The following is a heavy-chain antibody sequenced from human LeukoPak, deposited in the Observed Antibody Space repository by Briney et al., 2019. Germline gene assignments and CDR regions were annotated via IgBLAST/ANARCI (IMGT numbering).Heavy chain of an antibody. CDR1: GFTFSSYS. D-gene: IGHD3-10*01. CDR3: ARVNYYGSGSYSLDH. CDR2: ISSSSSTI. V-gene: IGHV3-48*02. Sequence: PRGSLRLSCAASGFTFSSYSMNWVRQAPGKGLEWVSYISSSSSTIYYADSAKGRFTISRDNAKNSLYLQMNSLRDEDTAVYYCARVNYYGSGSYSLDHWGQGTLVTVSS. J-gene: IGHJ4*02.